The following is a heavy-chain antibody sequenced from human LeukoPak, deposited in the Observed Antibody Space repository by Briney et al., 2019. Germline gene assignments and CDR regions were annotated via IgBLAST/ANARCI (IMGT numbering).Heavy chain of an antibody. D-gene: IGHD3-22*01. V-gene: IGHV4-59*01. CDR1: DGSISSYY. CDR2: IYYSGST. CDR3: ARDPLYYYDSSGYGYYGMDV. Sequence: SETLSLTCTVSDGSISSYYWSWIRQPPGKGLEWIGYIYYSGSTNYNPSLKSRVTISVDTSKNQFSLKLSSVTAADTAVYYCARDPLYYYDSSGYGYYGMDVWGQGTTVTVSS. J-gene: IGHJ6*02.